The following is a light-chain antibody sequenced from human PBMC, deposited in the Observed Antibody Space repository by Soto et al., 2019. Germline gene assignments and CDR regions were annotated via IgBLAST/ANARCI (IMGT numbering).Light chain of an antibody. J-gene: IGKJ5*01. CDR3: EQLSSYPPVT. CDR2: AAS. V-gene: IGKV1-9*01. CDR1: QGIGSS. Sequence: DIQLTQSPSFLSASVGDRVTLTCRASQGIGSSLAWYQQKPGKAPMLLIYAASTLQTGVPSRFSGSGSGTEFTLTVSSLQPEDFATYYCEQLSSYPPVTFGQGTRLEIK.